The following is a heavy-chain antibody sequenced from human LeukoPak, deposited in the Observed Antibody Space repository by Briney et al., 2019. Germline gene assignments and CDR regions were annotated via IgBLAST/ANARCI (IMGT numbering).Heavy chain of an antibody. CDR3: ARARSRITFGGVRHAFDI. J-gene: IGHJ3*02. V-gene: IGHV1-69*04. CDR1: GGTFSSYA. D-gene: IGHD3-16*01. CDR2: IIPILGIA. Sequence: SVKVSCKASGGTFSSYAISWVRQAPGQGLEWMGRIIPILGIANYAQKFQGRVTITADKSTSTAYMELSSLRSEDTAVYYCARARSRITFGGVRHAFDIWGQGTLVIVSS.